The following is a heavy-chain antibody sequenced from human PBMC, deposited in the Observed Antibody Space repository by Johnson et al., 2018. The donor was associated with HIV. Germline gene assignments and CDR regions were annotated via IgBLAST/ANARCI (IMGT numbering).Heavy chain of an antibody. D-gene: IGHD3-10*01. CDR1: GFTVSSNY. CDR2: SWNSGSI. V-gene: IGHV3-48*04. CDR3: AIGRGEFPRHAFDI. J-gene: IGHJ3*02. Sequence: VQLVESGGGLIQPGGSLRLSCAASGFTVSSNYMSWVRQAPGKGLEWVSGISWNSGSIGYGDSVKGRFTISRDNAKNSLYLQMNSLRADDTAVYYCAIGRGEFPRHAFDIWGQGTMVTVSS.